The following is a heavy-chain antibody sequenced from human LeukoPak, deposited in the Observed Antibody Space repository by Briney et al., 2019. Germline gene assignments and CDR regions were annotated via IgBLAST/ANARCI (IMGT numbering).Heavy chain of an antibody. CDR1: GYTFTNYG. CDR3: ARDRHISSGPYFDY. J-gene: IGHJ4*02. D-gene: IGHD3-22*01. V-gene: IGHV1-18*01. CDR2: ISIYNGNT. Sequence: GASVKVSCKASGYTFTNYGISWARQAPGQGLEGMGWISIYNGNTNCAQNFQGRVAMTTDTSTSTAYMEVRSLRFDDTAVYYCARDRHISSGPYFDYWGQGTLVTVSS.